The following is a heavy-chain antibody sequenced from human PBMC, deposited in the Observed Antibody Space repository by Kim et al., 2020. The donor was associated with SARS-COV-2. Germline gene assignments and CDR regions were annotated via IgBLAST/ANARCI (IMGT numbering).Heavy chain of an antibody. J-gene: IGHJ6*02. V-gene: IGHV3-74*01. CDR3: ARGFFRNGFDV. Sequence: GGSLRLSCAASGFTFNDYWINWVRQAPGKGLVWVSRISSDGSSTNYADSVKGRFTMSRDNAENTVYLQMNSLGAEDTAVYYCARGFFRNGFDVWGQGTTVTASS. D-gene: IGHD3-3*01. CDR1: GFTFNDYW. CDR2: ISSDGSST.